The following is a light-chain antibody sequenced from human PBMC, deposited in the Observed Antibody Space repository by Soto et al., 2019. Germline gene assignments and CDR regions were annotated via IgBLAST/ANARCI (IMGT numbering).Light chain of an antibody. CDR1: SGDIGTYNY. J-gene: IGLJ3*02. Sequence: QSALTQPASVSGSPGRSVTISCTGTSGDIGTYNYVSWYQQHPGKAPKLMIYDVSNRPSGVSNRFSGSKSGNTDYLTISGLQAEDEGDYYCSSYTSSSSVVFGGGTKLTVL. CDR2: DVS. V-gene: IGLV2-14*01. CDR3: SSYTSSSSVV.